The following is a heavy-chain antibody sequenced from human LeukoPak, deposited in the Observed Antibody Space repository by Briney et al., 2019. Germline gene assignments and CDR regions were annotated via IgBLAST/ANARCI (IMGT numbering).Heavy chain of an antibody. CDR3: ARREMATINGFDI. J-gene: IGHJ3*02. CDR1: GFTFSSYE. D-gene: IGHD5-24*01. CDR2: IYSGGST. Sequence: PGGSPRLSCAASGFTFSSYEMNWVRQAPGKGLEWVSVIYSGGSTYYADSVKGRFTISRDNSKNTLYLQMSSLRAEDTAVYYCARREMATINGFDIWGQGTMVTVSS. V-gene: IGHV3-66*04.